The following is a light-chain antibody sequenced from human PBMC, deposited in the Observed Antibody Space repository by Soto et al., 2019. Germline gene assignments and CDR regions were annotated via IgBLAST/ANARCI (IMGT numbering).Light chain of an antibody. Sequence: DINMTQSPSTLSASVGDSVTITCRASQSISIWLAWYQPKPGRAPNLLIYGTSSLESGVPSRFSGSGSGTEFALTISSLQPDDFATYYCQHYTDYSWTFGQGTNVEIK. V-gene: IGKV1-5*03. J-gene: IGKJ1*01. CDR3: QHYTDYSWT. CDR2: GTS. CDR1: QSISIW.